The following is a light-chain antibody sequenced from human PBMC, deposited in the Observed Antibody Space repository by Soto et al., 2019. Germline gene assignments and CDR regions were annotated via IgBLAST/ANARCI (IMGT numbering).Light chain of an antibody. Sequence: DIQMTQSPSSLSASLEDRVIITCRASQGISSYLAWYQQKPGKAPKLLIYAASTLQSGVPSRFSGSGSGTEFTLTISRLQPEDFATYYCQQLNSYPITFGQGTRLEIK. J-gene: IGKJ5*01. CDR3: QQLNSYPIT. V-gene: IGKV1-9*01. CDR2: AAS. CDR1: QGISSY.